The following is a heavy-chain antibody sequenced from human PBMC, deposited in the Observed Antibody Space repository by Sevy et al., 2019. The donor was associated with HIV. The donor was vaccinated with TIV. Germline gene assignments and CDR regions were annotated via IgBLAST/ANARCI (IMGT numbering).Heavy chain of an antibody. V-gene: IGHV4-39*01. CDR1: GGSISSSSYY. CDR3: ARLGIQLWVPYYFDY. Sequence: SETLSLTCTVSGGSISSSSYYWGWIRQPPGKGLEWIGSIYYIGSTYYNPSLKSRVTISVDTSKNQFSLKLSSVTAADTAVYYCARLGIQLWVPYYFDYWGQGTLVTVSS. J-gene: IGHJ4*02. CDR2: IYYIGST. D-gene: IGHD5-18*01.